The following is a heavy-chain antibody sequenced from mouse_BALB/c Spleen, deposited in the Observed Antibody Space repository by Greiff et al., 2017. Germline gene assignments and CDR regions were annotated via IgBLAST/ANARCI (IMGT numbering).Heavy chain of an antibody. CDR3: ASPSYYGNAMDY. V-gene: IGHV1-77*01. J-gene: IGHJ4*01. D-gene: IGHD1-1*01. CDR1: GYTFTSYG. CDR2: IYPGSGGT. Sequence: QVQLQQSGPELVKPGASVKISCKASGYTFTSYGINWVKQRPGQGLEWIGYIYPGSGGTAYNQKFKGKATLTADKSSSTVYMQLSSLTSEDSAIYFCASPSYYGNAMDYWGQGTSVTVSS.